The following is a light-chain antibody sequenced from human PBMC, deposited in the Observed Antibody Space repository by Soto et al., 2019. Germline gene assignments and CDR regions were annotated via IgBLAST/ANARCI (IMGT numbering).Light chain of an antibody. J-gene: IGKJ4*01. V-gene: IGKV3-20*01. CDR3: QQYGSSPFT. Sequence: EIVLTQSPGTLSLSPGERATLSCRASESVSDNYLAWYQQRSGQAPRLVIYGASSRASAVPDRFSGSGSVADFTLTISRLEPEDFAVYYCQQYGSSPFTFGGGTKVEIK. CDR2: GAS. CDR1: ESVSDNY.